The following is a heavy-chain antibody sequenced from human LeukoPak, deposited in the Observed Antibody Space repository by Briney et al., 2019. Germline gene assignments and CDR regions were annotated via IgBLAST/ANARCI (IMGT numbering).Heavy chain of an antibody. D-gene: IGHD3-10*01. CDR2: IYPGDSDT. CDR3: ARTTMVRGVIGYWFDP. Sequence: GESLQISCKGSGYSFTSYWIGWVRQMPGKGLEWMGIIYPGDSDTRYSPSFQGQVTISADKSISTAYLQWSSLKASDTAMYYCARTTMVRGVIGYWFDPWGQGTLVTVSS. CDR1: GYSFTSYW. V-gene: IGHV5-51*01. J-gene: IGHJ5*02.